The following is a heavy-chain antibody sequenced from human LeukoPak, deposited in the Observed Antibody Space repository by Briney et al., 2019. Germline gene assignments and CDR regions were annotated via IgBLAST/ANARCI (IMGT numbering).Heavy chain of an antibody. V-gene: IGHV4-4*07. CDR3: ARGCPDSSGYYPNYYYYYMDV. J-gene: IGHJ6*03. D-gene: IGHD3-22*01. CDR2: IHTSGST. Sequence: SETLSLTCTVSGVSISSYYWSWIRQPAGKGLEWIGRIHTSGSTNYNPSLKSRVTISVDTSKNQFSLKLSSVTAADTAVYYCARGCPDSSGYYPNYYYYYMDVWGKGTTVTISS. CDR1: GVSISSYY.